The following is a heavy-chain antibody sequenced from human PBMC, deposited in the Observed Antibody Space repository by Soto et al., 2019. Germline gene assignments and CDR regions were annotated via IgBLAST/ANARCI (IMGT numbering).Heavy chain of an antibody. CDR3: ARGFSRYNWNRNPYYYGMDV. Sequence: GASVKVSCKASGGTFSSYAISWVRQAPGQGLEWMGGIIPIFGTANYAQKFQGRVTITADKSTSTAYMELSSLRSEDTAVYYCARGFSRYNWNRNPYYYGMDVWGQGTTVTV. J-gene: IGHJ6*02. V-gene: IGHV1-69*06. CDR1: GGTFSSYA. CDR2: IIPIFGTA. D-gene: IGHD1-20*01.